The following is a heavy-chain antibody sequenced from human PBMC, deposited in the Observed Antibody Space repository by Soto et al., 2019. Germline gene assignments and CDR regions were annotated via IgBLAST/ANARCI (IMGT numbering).Heavy chain of an antibody. CDR2: IIPIFGTA. J-gene: IGHJ4*02. CDR1: GGTFSSYA. D-gene: IGHD5-18*01. CDR3: ARTDTAMASPYFDY. V-gene: IGHV1-69*13. Sequence: SVKVSCKASGGTFSSYAISWVLQAPGQGLEWMGGIIPIFGTANYAQKFQGRVTITADESTSTAYMELSSLRSEDTAVYYCARTDTAMASPYFDYWGQGTLVTVSS.